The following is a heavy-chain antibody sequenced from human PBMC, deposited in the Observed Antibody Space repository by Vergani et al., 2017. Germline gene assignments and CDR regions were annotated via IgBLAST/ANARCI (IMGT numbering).Heavy chain of an antibody. CDR1: GFTFSSYW. V-gene: IGHV3-74*01. D-gene: IGHD5-18*01. CDR2: ITSDGIST. Sequence: EVQLVESGGGLVQPGGSLRLSCAASGFTFSSYWMHWVRHAPGKGLVWVSRITSDGISTSHADTVKGRFTISMDNAKNTLYLQMNSLSAEDTAVYYCARVPVTALYYFDYGGQGTLVTVSA. J-gene: IGHJ4*02. CDR3: ARVPVTALYYFDY.